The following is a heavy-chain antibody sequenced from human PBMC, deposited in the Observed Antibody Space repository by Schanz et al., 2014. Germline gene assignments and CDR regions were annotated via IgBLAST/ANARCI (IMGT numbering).Heavy chain of an antibody. Sequence: EVHLLESGGGLVQPGGSLRLSCAASGFTFSSYWMHWVRQVPGKGLVWVSSISGDHRNTFYADSVKGRFTISRDNSKNTLYLQMNSLRAEDTAIYYCAKDAPYPFDLWGRGTLITVSS. V-gene: IGHV3-23*01. CDR3: AKDAPYPFDL. J-gene: IGHJ2*01. CDR2: ISGDHRNT. CDR1: GFTFSSYW.